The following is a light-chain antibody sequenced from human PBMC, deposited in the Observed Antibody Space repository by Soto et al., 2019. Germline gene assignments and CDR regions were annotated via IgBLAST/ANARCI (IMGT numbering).Light chain of an antibody. CDR3: CSYAGTYTHV. CDR1: SSDVGAYIY. V-gene: IGLV2-11*01. CDR2: DVI. J-gene: IGLJ1*01. Sequence: QSALTQPRSVSGSPGQSVTFSCTGTSSDVGAYIYVSWYQQHPGKAPKLIIYDVIKRPSGVPDRFSGSKSGNTASLTISGLQAEDEADYYCCSYAGTYTHVFGTGTK.